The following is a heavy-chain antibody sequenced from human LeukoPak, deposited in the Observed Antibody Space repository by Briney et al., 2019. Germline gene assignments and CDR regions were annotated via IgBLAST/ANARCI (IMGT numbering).Heavy chain of an antibody. CDR2: ISGSGGST. V-gene: IGHV3-23*01. Sequence: GGSLRLSCAASGFTFSSYAMSRVRQAPGKGLEWVSAISGSGGSTYYADSVKGRFTISRDNSKNTLYLQMNSLRAEDTAVYYCAKDSSSGWSYFSDYWGQGTLVTVSS. CDR1: GFTFSSYA. J-gene: IGHJ4*02. D-gene: IGHD6-19*01. CDR3: AKDSSSGWSYFSDY.